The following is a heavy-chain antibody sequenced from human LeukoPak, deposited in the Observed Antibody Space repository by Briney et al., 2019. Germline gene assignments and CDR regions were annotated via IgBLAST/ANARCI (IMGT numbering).Heavy chain of an antibody. Sequence: KPSETLSLTCTVSGGSISSSSYYWGWIRQPPGKGLEWIGSIYYSGSTYYNPSLKSRVTISVDTSKNQFSLKLSSVTAADTAVYYCARPGDWGVVVPAAISPLDQYYMDVWGKGTTVTVSS. J-gene: IGHJ6*03. CDR1: GGSISSSSYY. CDR3: ARPGDWGVVVPAAISPLDQYYMDV. V-gene: IGHV4-39*01. D-gene: IGHD2-2*02. CDR2: IYYSGST.